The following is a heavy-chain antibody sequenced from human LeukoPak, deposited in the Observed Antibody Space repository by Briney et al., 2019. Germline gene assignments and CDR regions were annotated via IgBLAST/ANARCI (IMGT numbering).Heavy chain of an antibody. V-gene: IGHV4-31*03. CDR3: ASSTPVTTTYSFDY. J-gene: IGHJ4*02. CDR1: GGSISSGGYY. CDR2: IYYSGST. D-gene: IGHD4-17*01. Sequence: PSETMSLTCTVSGGSISSGGYYWSWIRQHPGKGLEWMGYIYYSGSTYCNPSLKSRVTISVDTSKNQFSLKLSSVTAADTAGYYCASSTPVTTTYSFDYWGQGTLVTVSS.